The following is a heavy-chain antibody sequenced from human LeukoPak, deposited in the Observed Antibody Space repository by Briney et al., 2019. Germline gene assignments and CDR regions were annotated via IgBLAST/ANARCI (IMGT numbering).Heavy chain of an antibody. CDR1: GYSFSSYW. Sequence: GESLKISCKGSGYSFSSYWIGWVRQMPGTGLEWMGIIYPGDSDTRYSPSFQGQVTISADKSISTAYLQWSSLKASDTAMYYCARLRSRVVVVIRGLTNWFDPRGQGTLVTVSS. J-gene: IGHJ5*02. V-gene: IGHV5-51*01. CDR3: ARLRSRVVVVIRGLTNWFDP. D-gene: IGHD3-22*01. CDR2: IYPGDSDT.